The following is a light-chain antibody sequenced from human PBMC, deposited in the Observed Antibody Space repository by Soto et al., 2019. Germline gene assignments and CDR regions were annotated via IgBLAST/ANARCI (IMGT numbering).Light chain of an antibody. J-gene: IGKJ1*01. CDR3: QPRSHWSWT. V-gene: IGKV3-11*01. CDR1: QSVSSY. Sequence: ETVLTQSPATLSLSPGERATLSCRASQSVSSYLAWYQQKPGQAPRLLIYDASNRATGIPARFSGSGSGTVVILSISSLEQEYFAVYCCQPRSHWSWTFGQGAKVEI. CDR2: DAS.